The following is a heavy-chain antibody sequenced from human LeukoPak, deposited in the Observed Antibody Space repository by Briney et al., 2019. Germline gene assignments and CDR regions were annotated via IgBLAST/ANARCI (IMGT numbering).Heavy chain of an antibody. D-gene: IGHD5-18*01. V-gene: IGHV3-7*01. Sequence: SGGSLRLSCAASGFTFSSYWMSWVRQAPGKGLEWVANIKQDGSEKYYVDSVKGRFTISRDNAKNSLYLQMNSLRAEDTAVYYCARVPPSFAAAMVTDYFDYWGQGTLVTVPS. J-gene: IGHJ4*02. CDR3: ARVPPSFAAAMVTDYFDY. CDR2: IKQDGSEK. CDR1: GFTFSSYW.